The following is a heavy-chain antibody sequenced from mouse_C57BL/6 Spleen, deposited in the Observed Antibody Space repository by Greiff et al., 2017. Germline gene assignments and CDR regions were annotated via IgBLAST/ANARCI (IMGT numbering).Heavy chain of an antibody. J-gene: IGHJ2*01. CDR3: ARGDYGNYLFDY. V-gene: IGHV1-52*01. D-gene: IGHD2-1*01. CDR1: GYTFTSYW. CDR2: IDPSDSEP. Sequence: VQLQQPGAELVRPGSSVKLSCKASGYTFTSYWMHWVKQRPIPGLEWIGNIDPSDSEPHYNQKFKDKATLTVDKSSSTAYMQLSSLTSEDSAVYYCARGDYGNYLFDYGGQGTTLTVSS.